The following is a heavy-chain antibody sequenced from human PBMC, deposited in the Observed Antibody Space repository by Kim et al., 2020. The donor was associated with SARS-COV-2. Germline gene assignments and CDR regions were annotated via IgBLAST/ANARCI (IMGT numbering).Heavy chain of an antibody. CDR1: GYTFTTQV. CDR2: IHAGSGDT. CDR3: TRDDFTTHVNDF. V-gene: IGHV1-3*01. J-gene: IGHJ4*02. Sequence: ASVKVSCKASGYTFTTQVMHWMRQAPGQRLEWMGWIHAGSGDTRYLQKFQDRVTITRDTFASTAYMELRGLKSEDTAVYYCTRDDFTTHVNDFWGQGTLVTVSS. D-gene: IGHD2-21*02.